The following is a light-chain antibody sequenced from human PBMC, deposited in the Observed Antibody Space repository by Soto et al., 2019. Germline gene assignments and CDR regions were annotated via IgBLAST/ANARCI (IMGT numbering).Light chain of an antibody. CDR2: GAS. Sequence: EIVMTQSPATLSVSPGEGATLSCRASQSVSSKLAWYQQKPGQAPRLLIYGASSRATGIPNRFSGSGSGTDFTLTISRLEPEDFAVYYCQQYGNSPQTFGQGTKVDNK. J-gene: IGKJ1*01. V-gene: IGKV3-20*01. CDR1: QSVSSK. CDR3: QQYGNSPQT.